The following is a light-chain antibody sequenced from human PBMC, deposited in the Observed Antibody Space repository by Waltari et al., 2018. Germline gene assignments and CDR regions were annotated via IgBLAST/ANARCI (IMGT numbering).Light chain of an antibody. Sequence: DTQFKQSPSFLSASVGDRVTITCRASQGTSAYLAWYQQTPGKAPKALTYGASTLQSGFPSRFRVSASGTEFTLTITSLQPEDFATYYCQQLYDFGGGTKVDIK. CDR2: GAS. CDR1: QGTSAY. J-gene: IGKJ4*01. CDR3: QQLYD. V-gene: IGKV1-9*01.